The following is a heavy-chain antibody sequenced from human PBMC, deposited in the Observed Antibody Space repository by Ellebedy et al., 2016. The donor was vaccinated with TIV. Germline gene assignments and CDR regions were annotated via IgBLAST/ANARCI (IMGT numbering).Heavy chain of an antibody. V-gene: IGHV3-7*01. J-gene: IGHJ6*02. CDR2: VKQDGSEK. Sequence: GESLKISCAASGFTFSSYGMHWVRQAPGKGLEWVANVKQDGSEKYYVDSVKGRFSISRDNAKNSLFLQMDSLRAEDTAVYYCARGPNSDVWGQGTTVTVSS. CDR1: GFTFSSYG. D-gene: IGHD5-24*01. CDR3: ARGPNSDV.